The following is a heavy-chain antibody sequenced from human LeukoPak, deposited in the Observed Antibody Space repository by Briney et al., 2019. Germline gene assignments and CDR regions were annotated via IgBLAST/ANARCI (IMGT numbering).Heavy chain of an antibody. CDR1: GFTLSSYW. CDR3: ARVQWELRGVGSYFDY. CDR2: IKQDGSEK. D-gene: IGHD1-26*01. Sequence: TGGSLRLSCAASGFTLSSYWMNWVRQAPGKGLEWVANIKQDGSEKYYVDSVKGRFTISRDNAKNSLYLQMNSLGAEDTAVYYCARVQWELRGVGSYFDYWGQGTLVTVSS. J-gene: IGHJ4*02. V-gene: IGHV3-7*01.